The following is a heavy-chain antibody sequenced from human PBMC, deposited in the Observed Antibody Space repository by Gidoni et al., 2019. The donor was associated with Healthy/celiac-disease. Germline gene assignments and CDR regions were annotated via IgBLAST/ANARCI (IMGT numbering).Heavy chain of an antibody. CDR2: ISGSGGST. V-gene: IGHV3-23*01. J-gene: IGHJ3*02. CDR1: GFPFSSYA. Sequence: EVQLLESGGGLVQTGGSLRLSCEASGFPFSSYAMSWVRQAPGKGLEWVSAISGSGGSTYYADSVKGRFTISRDNSKNTLYLQMNSLRAEDTAVYYCAKEPGGKLWFRFNDAFDIWGQVTMVTVSS. D-gene: IGHD3-10*01. CDR3: AKEPGGKLWFRFNDAFDI.